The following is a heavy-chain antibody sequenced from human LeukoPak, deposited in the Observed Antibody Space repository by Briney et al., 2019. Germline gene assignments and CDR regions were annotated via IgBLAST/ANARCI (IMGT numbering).Heavy chain of an antibody. J-gene: IGHJ5*02. CDR3: AKDVTPVGYSSWFDP. CDR1: GFTFSSYG. V-gene: IGHV3-30*02. CDR2: IRYDGSNK. D-gene: IGHD6-13*01. Sequence: PGGSLRLSCAASGFTFSSYGMDWVRQAPGKGLEWVAFIRYDGSNKYYADSVKGRFPISRDNSKNTLYLQMNSLSAEDTAVYYCAKDVTPVGYSSWFDPWGQGTLVTVSS.